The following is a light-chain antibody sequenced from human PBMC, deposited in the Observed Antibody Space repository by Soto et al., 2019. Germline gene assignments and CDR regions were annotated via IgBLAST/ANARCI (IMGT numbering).Light chain of an antibody. Sequence: EVVLTQSPGTLSLSPGERATLSCRASQSVSNNYLSWYQQKPGQAPRLLIYGASSRATGIPDRFSGSGSGTDFTLIISRLEPEDFAVYYCQQYGGSPLYTFGRGTKLEI. CDR1: QSVSNNY. V-gene: IGKV3-20*01. CDR2: GAS. J-gene: IGKJ2*01. CDR3: QQYGGSPLYT.